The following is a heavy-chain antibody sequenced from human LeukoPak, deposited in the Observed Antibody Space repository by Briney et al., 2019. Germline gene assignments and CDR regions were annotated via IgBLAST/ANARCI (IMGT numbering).Heavy chain of an antibody. J-gene: IGHJ6*02. D-gene: IGHD3-3*01. CDR1: GGSISSGGYS. Sequence: SQTLSLTCAVSGGSISSGGYSWSWIRQPPGKGLEWIGYIYYSGSTNYNPSLKSRVTISVDTSKNQFSLKLSSVTAADTAVYYCATSPTPSYYDFWSGYSVYYGMDVWGQGTTVTVSS. CDR2: IYYSGST. V-gene: IGHV4-30-4*07. CDR3: ATSPTPSYYDFWSGYSVYYGMDV.